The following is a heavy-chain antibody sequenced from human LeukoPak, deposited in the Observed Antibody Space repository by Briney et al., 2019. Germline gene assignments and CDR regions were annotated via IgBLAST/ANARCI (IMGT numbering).Heavy chain of an antibody. Sequence: ASVKVSCKASGYTFTSYGISWVRQAPGQGPEWMGWISAYNGNTNYAQKLQGRVTMTTDTSTSTAYMELRSLRSDDTAVYYCARRGDDFWSGSTKYYFDYWGQGTLVTVSS. CDR2: ISAYNGNT. V-gene: IGHV1-18*01. J-gene: IGHJ4*02. CDR3: ARRGDDFWSGSTKYYFDY. D-gene: IGHD3-3*01. CDR1: GYTFTSYG.